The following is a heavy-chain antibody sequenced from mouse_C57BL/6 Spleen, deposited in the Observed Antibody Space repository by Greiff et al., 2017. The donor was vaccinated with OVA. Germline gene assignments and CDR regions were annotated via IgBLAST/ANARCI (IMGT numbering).Heavy chain of an antibody. V-gene: IGHV1-62-2*01. J-gene: IGHJ4*01. D-gene: IGHD1-1*01. CDR3: ARHEERYYGSSFYYAMDY. Sequence: VQLQQSGAELVKPGASVKLSCKASGYTFTEYPIHWVKQRSGQGLEWIGWFYPGSGSIKYNEKFKDKATLTADKSSSTVYMELSRLTSEDSAVYFCARHEERYYGSSFYYAMDYWGQGTSVTVSS. CDR1: GYTFTEYP. CDR2: FYPGSGSI.